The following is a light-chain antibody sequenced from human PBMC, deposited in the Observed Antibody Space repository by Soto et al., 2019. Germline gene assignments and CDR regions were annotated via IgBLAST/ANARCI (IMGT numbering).Light chain of an antibody. V-gene: IGLV2-14*03. CDR1: SSDVGGYNY. CDR2: AVN. Sequence: QSALTQPASVSGSPGQSITISCTGTSSDVGGYNYVSWYQQQPGKAPKLMIYAVNNRPSGVSTRCSGSKSGNTASLTISGLQAEDAADYYCSSYTSSITYVFGAGTKLTV. J-gene: IGLJ1*01. CDR3: SSYTSSITYV.